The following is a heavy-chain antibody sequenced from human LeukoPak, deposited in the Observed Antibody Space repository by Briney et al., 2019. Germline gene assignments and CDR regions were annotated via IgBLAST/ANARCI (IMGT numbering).Heavy chain of an antibody. D-gene: IGHD2-15*01. Sequence: GESLKISCKGSGYSFTNYWIGWVRQMPGKGLEWMGTIYPGDSDTRYSPPFQGQVTISADKSISTAYLQWSSLKASDTAMYYCARQYCSGGNCYNHNWFDPWGQGTLVTVSS. CDR2: IYPGDSDT. V-gene: IGHV5-51*01. J-gene: IGHJ5*02. CDR3: ARQYCSGGNCYNHNWFDP. CDR1: GYSFTNYW.